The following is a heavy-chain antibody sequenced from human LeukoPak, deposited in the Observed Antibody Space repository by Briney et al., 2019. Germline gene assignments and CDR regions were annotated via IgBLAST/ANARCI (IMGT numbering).Heavy chain of an antibody. CDR2: IYYSGST. Sequence: SETLSLTCTVSGGSISSYYWSWIRQPPGKGLEWIGYIYYSGSTNYNPSLKSRVTISVDTSKNQFSLKLSSVTAADTAVYYCARGGGYGGKSPYYFDYWGQGTLVTVSS. J-gene: IGHJ4*02. CDR1: GGSISSYY. CDR3: ARGGGYGGKSPYYFDY. V-gene: IGHV4-59*08. D-gene: IGHD4-23*01.